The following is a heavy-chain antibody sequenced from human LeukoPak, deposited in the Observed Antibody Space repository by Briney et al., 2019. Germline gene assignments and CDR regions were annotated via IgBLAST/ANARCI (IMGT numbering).Heavy chain of an antibody. J-gene: IGHJ4*02. CDR1: GHTLIALS. Sequence: GASVKVSCKVSGHTLIALSMHWVRQAPGKGVEWLGGFEPEDGETIYAQQFQGRVTMTEDTSTDTAYMELSSLRSEDTAVYYCAASSPQNWKTHEYWGQGTLVTVSS. D-gene: IGHD1-1*01. CDR3: AASSPQNWKTHEY. V-gene: IGHV1-24*01. CDR2: FEPEDGET.